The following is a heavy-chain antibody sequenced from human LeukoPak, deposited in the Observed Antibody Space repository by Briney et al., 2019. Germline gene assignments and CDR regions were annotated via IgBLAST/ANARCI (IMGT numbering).Heavy chain of an antibody. CDR2: IHPNSGGT. CDR3: AKVPYCTGGSCLYYFDY. J-gene: IGHJ4*02. Sequence: GASVKLSCKASGYTFTGYYMHWVRQAPGQGLGWMGRIHPNSGGTNYAQKFQGRVTMTRDTSISTAYMELSSLRSDDTALYYCAKVPYCTGGSCLYYFDYWGQGTLVTVSS. CDR1: GYTFTGYY. D-gene: IGHD2-15*01. V-gene: IGHV1-2*06.